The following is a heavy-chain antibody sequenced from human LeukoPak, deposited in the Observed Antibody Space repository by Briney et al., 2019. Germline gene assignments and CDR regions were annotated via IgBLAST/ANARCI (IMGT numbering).Heavy chain of an antibody. Sequence: PSETLSLTCTVSGGSISSSSYYWGWIRQPPGKGLEWIGSIYYSGSTYYNPSLKSRVTISVDTSKNQFSLKLSSVTAADTAVYYCARADPMRMYAVPAAIGYWGQGTLVTVSS. D-gene: IGHD2-2*02. CDR3: ARADPMRMYAVPAAIGY. V-gene: IGHV4-39*07. CDR2: IYYSGST. J-gene: IGHJ4*02. CDR1: GGSISSSSYY.